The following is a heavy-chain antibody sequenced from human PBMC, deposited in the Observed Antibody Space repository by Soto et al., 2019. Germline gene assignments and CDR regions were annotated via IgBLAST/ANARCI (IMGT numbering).Heavy chain of an antibody. J-gene: IGHJ4*02. Sequence: QSQTLSLTCAISGDSVSSNSAAWNWIRQSPSRGLEWLGRTYYRSKWYNDYAVSVKSRITINPDTSKNQFSLQLNSVTPEDTAVYYCARDIIGQRGPSGSYFDYWGQGTLVTVSS. CDR3: ARDIIGQRGPSGSYFDY. CDR1: GDSVSSNSAA. CDR2: TYYRSKWYN. V-gene: IGHV6-1*01. D-gene: IGHD1-26*01.